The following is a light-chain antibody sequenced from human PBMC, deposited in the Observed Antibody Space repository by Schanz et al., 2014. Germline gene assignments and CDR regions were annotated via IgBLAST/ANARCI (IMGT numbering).Light chain of an antibody. J-gene: IGLJ2*01. CDR3: GAHARDNFHVV. CDR2: DVS. Sequence: QSALTQPASVSGSPGQSVTISCTGTSNDVGSYNRVSWYQQHPGKAPKLMIYDVSNRPSGVSNRFSGSKSGNTASLTISGLQAEDEADYYCGAHARDNFHVVFGGGTKVTVL. V-gene: IGLV2-14*01. CDR1: SNDVGSYNR.